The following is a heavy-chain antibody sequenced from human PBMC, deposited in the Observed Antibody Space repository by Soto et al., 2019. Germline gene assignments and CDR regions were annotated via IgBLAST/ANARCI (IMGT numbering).Heavy chain of an antibody. D-gene: IGHD4-17*01. Sequence: QVRLQESGPGLVKPSKTLSLTCTVSGGSISSGDYYWSWIRHHPGGGLEWIGYIHYSGNTYYDPSLKCRLTMSGDTSKNQFSLNLSSVTAADTAVYYCARTPGGAPADYYFDYWGLGTLVTVSS. CDR2: IHYSGNT. CDR3: ARTPGGAPADYYFDY. V-gene: IGHV4-31*03. CDR1: GGSISSGDYY. J-gene: IGHJ4*02.